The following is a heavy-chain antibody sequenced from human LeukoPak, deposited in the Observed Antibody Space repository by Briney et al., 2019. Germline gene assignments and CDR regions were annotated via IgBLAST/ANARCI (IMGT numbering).Heavy chain of an antibody. D-gene: IGHD6-13*01. Sequence: SETLSLTCTVSSGSISSSSYYWAWIRQPPGKGLEWIGSIYYRGHTYYNPSLKSRLTISVDTSKNQFSLNLNSVTAADTAVYYCARVEKYTSSGPTDPWGQGTLVTVSS. J-gene: IGHJ5*02. CDR3: ARVEKYTSSGPTDP. CDR1: SGSISSSSYY. V-gene: IGHV4-39*07. CDR2: IYYRGHT.